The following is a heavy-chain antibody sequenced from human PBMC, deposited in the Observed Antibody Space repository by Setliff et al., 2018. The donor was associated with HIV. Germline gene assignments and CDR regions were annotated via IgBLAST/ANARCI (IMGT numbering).Heavy chain of an antibody. Sequence: GESLRLSCAASGFTFSSYSMNWVRQAPGKGLEWVSYISSSSSTIYYADSVKGRFTISRDNAKNSLYLQMNSLRAEDTAVYYCAAWGYCSSTSCPYYYYYYMDVWGKGTTVTVSS. J-gene: IGHJ6*03. CDR1: GFTFSSYS. CDR3: AAWGYCSSTSCPYYYYYYMDV. CDR2: ISSSSSTI. D-gene: IGHD2-2*01. V-gene: IGHV3-48*01.